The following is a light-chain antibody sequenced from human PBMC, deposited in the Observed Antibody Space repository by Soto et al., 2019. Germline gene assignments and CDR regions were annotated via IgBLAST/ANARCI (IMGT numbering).Light chain of an antibody. Sequence: QSALTQTPSASGSPGQSVTISCTGTSSDVGGYNYVSWYQQHPGKAPKLMIYEVSKRPSGVPDRFSGSKSGNTASLTVSGLQAEDEADYYCSSYAGSNNPVVFGGGTKVTVL. CDR3: SSYAGSNNPVV. V-gene: IGLV2-8*01. CDR1: SSDVGGYNY. J-gene: IGLJ2*01. CDR2: EVS.